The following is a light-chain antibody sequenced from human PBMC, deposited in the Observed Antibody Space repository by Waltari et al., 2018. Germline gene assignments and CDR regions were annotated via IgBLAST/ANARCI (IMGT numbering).Light chain of an antibody. CDR2: SAS. Sequence: EVVMTQSPATLSLSPGERATLSCRASQSVSSNLAWYQQKPGQAPRLLIYSASTRATGIPARFSSSGSGTEFTLTISSLQSEDFAVYYCQQYNNWPPEGTFGPGTKVDLK. CDR3: QQYNNWPPEGT. CDR1: QSVSSN. V-gene: IGKV3-15*01. J-gene: IGKJ3*01.